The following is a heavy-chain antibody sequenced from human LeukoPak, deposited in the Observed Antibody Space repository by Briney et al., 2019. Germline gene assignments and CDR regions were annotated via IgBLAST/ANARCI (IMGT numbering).Heavy chain of an antibody. V-gene: IGHV3-66*01. CDR1: GFTVSSNY. Sequence: GGSLRLSCAASGFTVSSNYMSWVRQAPGEGLEWVSVIYSGGSTYYADSVKGRFTISRDNSKNTLYLQMNSLRAEDTAVYYCARVSGSGSYRHFDYWGQGTLVTVSS. CDR3: ARVSGSGSYRHFDY. J-gene: IGHJ4*02. CDR2: IYSGGST. D-gene: IGHD3-10*01.